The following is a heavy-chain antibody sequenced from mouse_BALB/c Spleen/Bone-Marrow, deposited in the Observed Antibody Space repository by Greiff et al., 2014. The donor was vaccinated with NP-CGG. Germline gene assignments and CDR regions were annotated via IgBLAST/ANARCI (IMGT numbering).Heavy chain of an antibody. D-gene: IGHD1-1*02. J-gene: IGHJ4*01. Sequence: EVMLVESGGGLVKPGGSLKLSCAASGFTFSDFYMFWFRQTPEKRLEWVATISNGGTYTYYPDSVKGRFTISRDNAENNLYLQMSSLKSEDTAMYYCARSGERYGAMDYWGQGTSVTVTS. V-gene: IGHV5-4*02. CDR2: ISNGGTYT. CDR3: ARSGERYGAMDY. CDR1: GFTFSDFY.